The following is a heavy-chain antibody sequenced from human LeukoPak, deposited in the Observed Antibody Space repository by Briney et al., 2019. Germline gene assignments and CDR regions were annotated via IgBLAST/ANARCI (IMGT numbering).Heavy chain of an antibody. CDR3: ARAYYYGSGSYAFDI. Sequence: PSETLSLTCAVYGGSFSSYHWSWIRQPPGKGLEWIGYIYYSGSTNHNPSLKSRVTISVDTSKNQFSLKLSSVTAADTAVYFCARAYYYGSGSYAFDIWGQGTMVTVSS. D-gene: IGHD3-10*01. J-gene: IGHJ3*02. V-gene: IGHV4-59*01. CDR1: GGSFSSYH. CDR2: IYYSGST.